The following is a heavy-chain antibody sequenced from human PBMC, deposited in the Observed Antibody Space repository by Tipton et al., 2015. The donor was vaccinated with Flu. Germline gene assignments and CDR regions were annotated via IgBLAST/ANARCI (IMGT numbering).Heavy chain of an antibody. CDR1: GGSMSSFY. J-gene: IGHJ4*02. D-gene: IGHD3-10*01. CDR3: ARGSGSGTEMTFYV. V-gene: IGHV4-4*07. CDR2: MYAGGNT. Sequence: LKLSCTVSGGSMSSFYWSWIRKPAGKGLEWMGRMYAGGNTKYNPSLKSRVTMSVDTSKNQFSLRLTSVTAADTAVYYCARGSGSGTEMTFYVWGPGTVVTVSS.